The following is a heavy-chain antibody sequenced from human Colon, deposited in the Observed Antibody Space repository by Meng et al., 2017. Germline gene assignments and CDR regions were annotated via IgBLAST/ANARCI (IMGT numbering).Heavy chain of an antibody. Sequence: GELVVCGAGEKEPGASVKDSCKASGNTFTDYYIHWVGRAPGKGVEWMGRINPKSGGTNSAQIFQGRVTMTRDTSISTVYMELTRLRSDDTALYYCGKREYISGLTYWGQGTLVTVSS. CDR1: GNTFTDYY. CDR3: GKREYISGLTY. CDR2: INPKSGGT. J-gene: IGHJ4*02. D-gene: IGHD6-19*01. V-gene: IGHV1-2*06.